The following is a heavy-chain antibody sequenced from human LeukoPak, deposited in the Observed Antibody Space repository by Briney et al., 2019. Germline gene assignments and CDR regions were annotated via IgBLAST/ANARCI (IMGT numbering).Heavy chain of an antibody. D-gene: IGHD4-11*01. CDR2: ISGSGGST. CDR3: AKDRLLTTLGPPNYFDY. V-gene: IGHV3-23*01. J-gene: IGHJ4*02. Sequence: SGGSLRLSCAASGFTFSSYAMSWVRQAPGKGLEWVSVISGSGGSTYYADSVKGRFTISRDNSKNTLYLQMNSLRAEDTAVYYCAKDRLLTTLGPPNYFDYWGQGTLVTVSS. CDR1: GFTFSSYA.